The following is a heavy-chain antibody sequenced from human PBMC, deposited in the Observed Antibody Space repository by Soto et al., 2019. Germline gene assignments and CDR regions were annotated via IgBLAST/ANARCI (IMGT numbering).Heavy chain of an antibody. D-gene: IGHD2-2*01. Sequence: QVQLVQSGAEVRKPGSSVRVSCKASGGTFDAYTITWVRQAPGQGLVWMGGIIPLFGTANYAQKFQGRVTITADESTATAHMELSSRSSEDTAVYFCARLGTKAMDVWGQGTTVTISS. J-gene: IGHJ6*02. CDR3: ARLGTKAMDV. V-gene: IGHV1-69*01. CDR2: IIPLFGTA. CDR1: GGTFDAYT.